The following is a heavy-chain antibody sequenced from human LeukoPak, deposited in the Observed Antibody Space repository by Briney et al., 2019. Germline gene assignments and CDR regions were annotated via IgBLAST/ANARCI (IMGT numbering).Heavy chain of an antibody. CDR3: ARGVAGTPLTDY. D-gene: IGHD6-19*01. CDR2: INPNSGGT. Sequence: ASVKVSCKSSGYTFTGYFVHWVRQAPGQGLEWMGWINPNSGGTNYAQKFQGGVTMTRDTSISIAYMELSRLRSDGTAVYYCARGVAGTPLTDYWGQGTLVTVSS. V-gene: IGHV1-2*02. J-gene: IGHJ4*02. CDR1: GYTFTGYF.